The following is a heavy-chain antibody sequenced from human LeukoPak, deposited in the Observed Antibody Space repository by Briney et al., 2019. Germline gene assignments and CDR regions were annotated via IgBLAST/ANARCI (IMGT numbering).Heavy chain of an antibody. Sequence: PGRSLRLSCAASGFTFSRYYMHWVRQAPGKGLEWVSRFNSDGIGKYYADSVKGRFTISRDNAKKTLYLQMKSLSAGDTVVYYCARAGPNYVIWTGYRAFDYWGQGTLVTVSS. CDR1: GFTFSRYY. V-gene: IGHV3-74*01. CDR3: ARAGPNYVIWTGYRAFDY. CDR2: FNSDGIGK. J-gene: IGHJ4*02. D-gene: IGHD3-9*01.